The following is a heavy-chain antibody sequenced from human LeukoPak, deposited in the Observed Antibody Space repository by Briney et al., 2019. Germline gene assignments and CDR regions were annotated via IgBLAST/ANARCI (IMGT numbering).Heavy chain of an antibody. CDR2: ISGSGGST. V-gene: IGHV3-23*01. CDR1: GFTFSSYA. Sequence: SCKASGFTFSSYAMSWVRQAPRKGLEWVSAISGSGGSTYYADSVKGRFTISRDNSKNTLYLQMNSLRAEDTAVYYCAKDTAAGYFDYWGQGTLVTVSS. D-gene: IGHD6-13*01. CDR3: AKDTAAGYFDY. J-gene: IGHJ4*02.